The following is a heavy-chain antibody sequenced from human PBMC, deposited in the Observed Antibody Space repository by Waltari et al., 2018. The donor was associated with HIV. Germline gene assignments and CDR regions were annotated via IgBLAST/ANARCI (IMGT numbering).Heavy chain of an antibody. CDR1: GGSISSSSYY. Sequence: QLQLQESGPGLVKPSETLSLTCTVSGGSISSSSYYWGWIRQPPGKGLEWIGSIYYSGSTYYNPSLKSRVTISVDTSKNQFSLKLSSVTAADTAVYYCARARIAARLNAFDIWGQGTMVTVSS. D-gene: IGHD6-6*01. CDR3: ARARIAARLNAFDI. J-gene: IGHJ3*02. CDR2: IYYSGST. V-gene: IGHV4-39*07.